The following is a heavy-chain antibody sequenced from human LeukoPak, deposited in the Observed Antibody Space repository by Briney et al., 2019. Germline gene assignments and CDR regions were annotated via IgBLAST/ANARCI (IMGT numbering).Heavy chain of an antibody. D-gene: IGHD3-10*01. V-gene: IGHV3-74*01. CDR3: TRDLVLGSGSYGH. J-gene: IGHJ1*01. CDR2: IDEFGRAT. Sequence: GGSLRLSCAASGFSLSENWMHWVRQAPGQGLVWVSRIDEFGRATFYADSVKGRFTISRDDATNTVYLQMNSLRADDTAIYFCTRDLVLGSGSYGHWGQGTLVTVSS. CDR1: GFSLSENW.